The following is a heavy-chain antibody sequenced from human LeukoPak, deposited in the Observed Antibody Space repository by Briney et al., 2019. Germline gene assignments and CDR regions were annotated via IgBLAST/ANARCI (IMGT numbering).Heavy chain of an antibody. V-gene: IGHV3-23*01. D-gene: IGHD1-26*01. CDR1: GFAFSSYA. CDR3: AKGASVGTTSFFDY. CDR2: ISGSGGST. J-gene: IGHJ4*02. Sequence: PGRSLRLSCAASGFAFSSYAMSWVRQAPGKGLEWVSAISGSGGSTYYADSVKGRFTISRDNSKNTLYLQINSLRAEDTAVYYCAKGASVGTTSFFDYWGQGTLVTVSS.